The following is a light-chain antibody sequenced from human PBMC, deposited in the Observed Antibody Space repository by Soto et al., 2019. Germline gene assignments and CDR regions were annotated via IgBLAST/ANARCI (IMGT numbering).Light chain of an antibody. Sequence: EIVLTQSPGTLSLSPGERATHSCRASQSVSSSYLAWYQQKPGQAPRLLIYGASSRATGIPDRFSGSGSGTDFTLIISRLEPEDFAVYYCQQYGSSLSITFGQGTRLEIQ. J-gene: IGKJ5*01. V-gene: IGKV3-20*01. CDR1: QSVSSSY. CDR2: GAS. CDR3: QQYGSSLSIT.